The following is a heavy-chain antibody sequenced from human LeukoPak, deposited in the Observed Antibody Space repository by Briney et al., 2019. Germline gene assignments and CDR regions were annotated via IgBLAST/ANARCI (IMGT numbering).Heavy chain of an antibody. D-gene: IGHD5-24*01. CDR3: ARVWFRRDRYNLNYYMDV. J-gene: IGHJ6*03. CDR1: GGTFSSYA. V-gene: IGHV1-69*13. Sequence: SVKVSCKASGGTFSSYAISWVRQAPGQGLEWMGGIIPIFGTANYAQKFQGRVTITADESTSTAHMELSSLRSEDTAVYYCARVWFRRDRYNLNYYMDVWGKGTTVTVSS. CDR2: IIPIFGTA.